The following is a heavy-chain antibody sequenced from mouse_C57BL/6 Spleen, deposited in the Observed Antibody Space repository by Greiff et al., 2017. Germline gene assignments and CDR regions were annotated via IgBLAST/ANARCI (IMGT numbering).Heavy chain of an antibody. J-gene: IGHJ4*01. D-gene: IGHD2-10*02. V-gene: IGHV1-82*01. CDR2: IYPGDGDT. Sequence: QVQLQQSGPELVKPGASVKISCKASGYAFSSSWMNWVKQRPGKGLEWIGRIYPGDGDTNYNGKFKGKATLTADKSSSTAYMQLSSLTSEDSAVYFCAREGYGNGAMDYWGQGTSVTVSS. CDR3: AREGYGNGAMDY. CDR1: GYAFSSSW.